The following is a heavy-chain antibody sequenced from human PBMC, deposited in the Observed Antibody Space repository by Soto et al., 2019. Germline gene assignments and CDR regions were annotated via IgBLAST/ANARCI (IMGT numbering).Heavy chain of an antibody. V-gene: IGHV3-66*01. Sequence: EVQLVESGGGLVQPGGSLRLSCAASGFTVSSNYMSWVRQAPGKGLEWVSVIYSGGSTYYADSVKGRFTISRDNSKNTLYLQMNGLRAEDTAVYYWARRPKDGGNSHGMDVWGQGTTVTVSS. CDR2: IYSGGST. CDR1: GFTVSSNY. D-gene: IGHD2-21*02. CDR3: ARRPKDGGNSHGMDV. J-gene: IGHJ6*02.